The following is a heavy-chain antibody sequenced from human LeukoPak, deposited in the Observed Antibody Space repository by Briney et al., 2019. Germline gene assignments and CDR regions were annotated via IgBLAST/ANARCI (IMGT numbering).Heavy chain of an antibody. Sequence: SVKVSRKASGFTFTSSAMQWVRQARGQRLEWIGWIVVGSGNTNYAQKFQERVTITRDMSTSTVYMELSSLRSEDTAVYYCAAREMAVSYYFDYWGQGTLVTVSS. CDR2: IVVGSGNT. J-gene: IGHJ4*02. V-gene: IGHV1-58*02. D-gene: IGHD5-24*01. CDR1: GFTFTSSA. CDR3: AAREMAVSYYFDY.